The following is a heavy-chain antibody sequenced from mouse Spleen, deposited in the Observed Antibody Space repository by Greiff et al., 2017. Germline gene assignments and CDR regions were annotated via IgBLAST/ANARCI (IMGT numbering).Heavy chain of an antibody. Sequence: VQLQQSGTVLARPGASVKMSCKTSGYTFTSYWMHWVKQRPGQGLEWIGAIYPGNSDTSYNQKFKGKAKLTAVTSASTAYMELSSLTNEDSAVYYCTRPTVVATRGSDFDYWGQGTTLTVSS. CDR3: TRPTVVATRGSDFDY. CDR2: IYPGNSDT. V-gene: IGHV1-5*01. D-gene: IGHD1-1*01. J-gene: IGHJ2*01. CDR1: GYTFTSYW.